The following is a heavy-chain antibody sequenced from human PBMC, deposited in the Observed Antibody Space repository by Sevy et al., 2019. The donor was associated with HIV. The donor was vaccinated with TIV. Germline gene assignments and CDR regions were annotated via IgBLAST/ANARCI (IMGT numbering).Heavy chain of an antibody. CDR2: LSFGCGKI. CDR1: GFAFYEYS. CDR3: AREGCSRPHDY. D-gene: IGHD2-8*01. J-gene: IGHJ4*02. Sequence: GGCLRLSCAASGFAFYEYSMSWIRQAPGKGLEWVGTLSFGCGKINYADSVKGRFTISRDNSKNSFYLQMDNLRVEDTALYYCAREGCSRPHDYWGQGTRVTVSS. V-gene: IGHV3-23*01.